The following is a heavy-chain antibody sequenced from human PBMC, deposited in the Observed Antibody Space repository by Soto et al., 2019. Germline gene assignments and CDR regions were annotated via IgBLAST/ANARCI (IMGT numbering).Heavy chain of an antibody. CDR2: IGTAGDT. J-gene: IGHJ4*02. CDR3: ARVIGPTLFDY. CDR1: GFTFSRYD. V-gene: IGHV3-13*04. D-gene: IGHD3-22*01. Sequence: EVQLVESGGSLVQPGGSLRLSCSASGFTFSRYDMHWVRQGPGKGLEWVSAIGTAGDTNYAGSVKGRFTISRENAKNSLYLQMNSLRAGDTAIYLCARVIGPTLFDYWGQGTLVTVSS.